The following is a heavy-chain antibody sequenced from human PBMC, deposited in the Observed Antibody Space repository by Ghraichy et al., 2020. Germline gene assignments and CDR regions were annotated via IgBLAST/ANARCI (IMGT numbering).Heavy chain of an antibody. Sequence: SETLSLTCTVSGGSISSSSYYWGWIRQPPGKGLEWIGSIYYSGSTYYNPSLKSRVTISVDTSKNQFSLKLSSVTAADTAVYYCARHILAGVVVIKLDWFDPWGQGTLVTVSS. D-gene: IGHD3-22*01. CDR1: GGSISSSSYY. CDR2: IYYSGST. V-gene: IGHV4-39*01. CDR3: ARHILAGVVVIKLDWFDP. J-gene: IGHJ5*02.